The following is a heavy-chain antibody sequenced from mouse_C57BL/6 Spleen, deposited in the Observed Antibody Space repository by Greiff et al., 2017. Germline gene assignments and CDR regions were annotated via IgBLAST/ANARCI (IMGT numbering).Heavy chain of an antibody. D-gene: IGHD1-1*01. CDR1: GFTFSSYA. CDR3: TRDYYYGRSYEGDY. Sequence: EVQRVESGEGLVKPGGSLKLSCAASGFTFSSYAMSWVRQTPEKRLEWVAYISSGGDYIYYADTVKGRFTISRDNARNTLYLQMSSLKSEDTAMYYCTRDYYYGRSYEGDYWGQGTSVTVSS. CDR2: ISSGGDYI. V-gene: IGHV5-9-1*02. J-gene: IGHJ4*01.